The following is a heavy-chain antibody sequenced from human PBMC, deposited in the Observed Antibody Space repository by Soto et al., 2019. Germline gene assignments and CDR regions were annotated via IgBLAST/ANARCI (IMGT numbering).Heavy chain of an antibody. J-gene: IGHJ6*02. CDR1: GYTFTSYY. Sequence: QVQLVQSGAEVKKPGASVKVSCKASGYTFTSYYMHWVRQAPGQGLEWMGIINPSGGSTSYAQKFQGRVTMTRDTSTSTVYMELSSLRSEDTAVYYCARERCSSTSCYPGYYYYYGMDVWGQGTTVTVSS. V-gene: IGHV1-46*01. D-gene: IGHD2-2*01. CDR3: ARERCSSTSCYPGYYYYYGMDV. CDR2: INPSGGST.